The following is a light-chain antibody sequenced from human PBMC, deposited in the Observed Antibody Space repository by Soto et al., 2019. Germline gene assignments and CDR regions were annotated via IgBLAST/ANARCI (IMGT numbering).Light chain of an antibody. J-gene: IGKJ2*01. V-gene: IGKV1-9*01. CDR3: QQYDNLPYT. Sequence: IQLTQSPSSLSASVGDTVTITCRASQAIGSYFAWYQQRPGTAPKLLIYSASTLHSGVPSRFSGSGSGTDFTLTISSLQPEDIATYYCQQYDNLPYTFGQGTKLEIK. CDR2: SAS. CDR1: QAIGSY.